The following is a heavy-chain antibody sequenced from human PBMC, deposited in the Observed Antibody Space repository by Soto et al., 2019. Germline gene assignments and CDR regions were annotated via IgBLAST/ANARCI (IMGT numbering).Heavy chain of an antibody. CDR2: IKADGNEK. CDR1: GFTFGGYW. CDR3: ARENYFDY. Sequence: GGSLRLSCAASGFTFGGYWMGWVGQAPGKRPEWVANIKADGNEKSYVDSVKGRFTISRDNAKNSLYLQMNSLRVEDTAIYFCARENYFDYWGQGTLVTVSS. V-gene: IGHV3-7*01. J-gene: IGHJ4*02.